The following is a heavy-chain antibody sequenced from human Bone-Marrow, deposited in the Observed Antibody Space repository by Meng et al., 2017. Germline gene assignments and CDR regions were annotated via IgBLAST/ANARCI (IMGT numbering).Heavy chain of an antibody. CDR2: INHSGTT. Sequence: QVLLPQWAAGLLKPSETLSLTCAVYGGSFSTYYWSWIRQPPGKGLEWIGEINHSGTTNYSPSLRSRITISVDTSKNQFSLKLSSVTAADTAVYYCARRETSGSYSPWGQGTLVTVSS. V-gene: IGHV4-34*01. D-gene: IGHD3-10*01. J-gene: IGHJ5*02. CDR1: GGSFSTYY. CDR3: ARRETSGSYSP.